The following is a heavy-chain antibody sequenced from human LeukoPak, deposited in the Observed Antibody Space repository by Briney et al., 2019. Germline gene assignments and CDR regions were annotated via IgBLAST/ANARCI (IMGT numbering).Heavy chain of an antibody. CDR1: GFTFSSYG. CDR3: AKGGDYYGSGSYIDY. Sequence: GGTLRLSCAASGFTFSSYGMSWVRQAPGKGLEWVSTISGGGGDTYYADSVKGRFTISRDNSKNTLYLQMNGLRAVDTALYYCAKGGDYYGSGSYIDYWGQGALVPSPQ. D-gene: IGHD3-10*01. CDR2: ISGGGGDT. V-gene: IGHV3-23*01. J-gene: IGHJ4*02.